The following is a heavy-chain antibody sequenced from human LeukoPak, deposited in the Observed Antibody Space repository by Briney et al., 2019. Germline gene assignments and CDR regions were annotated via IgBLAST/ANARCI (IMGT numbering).Heavy chain of an antibody. D-gene: IGHD6-19*01. Sequence: SETLSLTCTVSGGSISSYYWSWIRQPPGKGLEWIGYIYYSGSTNYNPSLKSRVTISVDTSKNQFSLKLSSVTAADTAVCYCARAVIAVAGDYFDYWGQGTLVTVSS. V-gene: IGHV4-59*01. CDR2: IYYSGST. CDR1: GGSISSYY. J-gene: IGHJ4*02. CDR3: ARAVIAVAGDYFDY.